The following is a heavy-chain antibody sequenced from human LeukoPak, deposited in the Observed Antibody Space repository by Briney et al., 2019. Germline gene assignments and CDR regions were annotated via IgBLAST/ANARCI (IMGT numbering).Heavy chain of an antibody. D-gene: IGHD1-26*01. J-gene: IGHJ2*01. CDR2: IWYDGSNK. CDR1: GFTFSKYG. CDR3: ARDRWCGSSGMWYFDL. V-gene: IGHV3-33*01. Sequence: GGSLRLSCAASGFTFSKYGIRCGRQAPGKGLEWVAVIWYDGSNKYYADSVKGRFTISRDNSKNTLYLQMNSLRAEDTAVYYCARDRWCGSSGMWYFDLWGRGTLVTVSS.